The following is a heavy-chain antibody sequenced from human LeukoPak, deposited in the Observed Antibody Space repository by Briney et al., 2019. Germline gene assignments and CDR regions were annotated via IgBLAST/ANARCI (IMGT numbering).Heavy chain of an antibody. CDR3: ASRYCTSTNCYAFDI. CDR2: ISSDSNYI. Sequence: GGSLRLSCAASGLNFNDNDMDWVRQAPGKGLEWVSSISSDSNYIFYADSVQGRFTISRDNAENSLFLQMNSLRAEDTAVYYCASRYCTSTNCYAFDIWGQGTMVTVSS. J-gene: IGHJ3*02. CDR1: GLNFNDND. V-gene: IGHV3-21*01. D-gene: IGHD2-2*01.